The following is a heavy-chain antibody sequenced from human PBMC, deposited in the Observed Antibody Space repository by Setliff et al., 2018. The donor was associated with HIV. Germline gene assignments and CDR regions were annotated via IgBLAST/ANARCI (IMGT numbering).Heavy chain of an antibody. J-gene: IGHJ4*02. CDR2: VHNTDT. V-gene: IGHV3-66*04. Sequence: PGGSLRLSCVASKFSVSDSYMGWVRQAPGKGLEWVSFVHNTDTYYANSVKGRFTISRDNSKNSLYLQMNILRAEEAAVYYCARLRGGGPWEPSDYWGQGTLVTVSS. D-gene: IGHD1-1*01. CDR3: ARLRGGGPWEPSDY. CDR1: KFSVSDSY.